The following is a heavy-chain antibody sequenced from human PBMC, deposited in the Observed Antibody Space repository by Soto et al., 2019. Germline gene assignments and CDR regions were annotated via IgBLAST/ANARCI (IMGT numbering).Heavy chain of an antibody. Sequence: GGSLRLSCAASGFTFSSYAMSWVRQAPGKGLEWVSAISGSGGSTYYADSVKGRFTISRDNSKNTLYLQMNSLRAEDTAVYYCAKDLSPIGVGSGYNYWGQGTLVTVSS. V-gene: IGHV3-23*01. CDR2: ISGSGGST. D-gene: IGHD5-12*01. CDR3: AKDLSPIGVGSGYNY. CDR1: GFTFSSYA. J-gene: IGHJ4*02.